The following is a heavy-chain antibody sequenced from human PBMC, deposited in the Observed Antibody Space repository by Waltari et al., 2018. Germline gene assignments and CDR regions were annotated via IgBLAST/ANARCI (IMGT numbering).Heavy chain of an antibody. J-gene: IGHJ4*02. D-gene: IGHD3-22*01. CDR2: IKQDGSEK. CDR1: GFTFSSYW. CDR3: ARDSLYYYDSSGLEY. Sequence: EVQLVESGGGLVQPGGSLRLSCAASGFTFSSYWMSWVRQAPGKGLEWVANIKQDGSEKYNVDSVKGRFTITRDNARNSLYLQMNSLRAEDTAVYYCARDSLYYYDSSGLEYWGQGTLVTVSS. V-gene: IGHV3-7*03.